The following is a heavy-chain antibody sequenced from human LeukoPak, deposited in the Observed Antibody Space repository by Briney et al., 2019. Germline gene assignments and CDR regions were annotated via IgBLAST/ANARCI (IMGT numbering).Heavy chain of an antibody. CDR1: GYTFTSYD. V-gene: IGHV1-8*01. Sequence: ASVKLSCKASGYTFTSYDINWVRQATGQGLEWMGWMNPNSGNTGYAQKFQGRVTMTRNTSISTAYMELSSLRSEDTAVYYCARGSGSRLRYFDFDYWGQGTLVTVSS. CDR3: ARGSGSRLRYFDFDY. CDR2: MNPNSGNT. J-gene: IGHJ4*02. D-gene: IGHD3-9*01.